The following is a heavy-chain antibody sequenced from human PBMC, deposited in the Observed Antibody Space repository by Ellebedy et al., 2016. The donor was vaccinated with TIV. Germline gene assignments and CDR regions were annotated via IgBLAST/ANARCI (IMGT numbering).Heavy chain of an antibody. V-gene: IGHV3-64D*06. Sequence: GESLKISCSASGFTFSSYAMHWVRQAPGKELEYVSAISSNGGSTYYADSVKGRFTISRDNSKNTLYLQMSSLRAEDTAVYYCVKGGSGSYHYYYGMDVWGQGTTVTVSS. CDR3: VKGGSGSYHYYYGMDV. CDR2: ISSNGGST. CDR1: GFTFSSYA. D-gene: IGHD3-10*01. J-gene: IGHJ6*02.